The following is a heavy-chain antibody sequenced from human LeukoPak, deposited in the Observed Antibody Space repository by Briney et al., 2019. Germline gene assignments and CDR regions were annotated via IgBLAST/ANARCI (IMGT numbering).Heavy chain of an antibody. V-gene: IGHV3-23*01. CDR2: ISGSGGNT. D-gene: IGHD3-3*02. CDR3: AKDLDSIAYPPLNY. Sequence: PGGSLRLSCAASGFSFSSFAMSWVRQAPGKGLEWVSTISGSGGNTYYADSVKGRFTISRDNSKNTLYLQMNSLRAEDTALYYCAKDLDSIAYPPLNYWGQGTLVTVSS. CDR1: GFSFSSFA. J-gene: IGHJ4*02.